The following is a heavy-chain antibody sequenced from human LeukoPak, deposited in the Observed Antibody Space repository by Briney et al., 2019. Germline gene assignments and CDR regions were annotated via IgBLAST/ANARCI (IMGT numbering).Heavy chain of an antibody. Sequence: PSETLSLTCTVSGGSISSYYWNWIRQPPGKGLEYIGYIYYSGYTNYNPSLKSRVTISVDTSKNQFSLKLSSVTAADTAVYYCARSSLAYCGGDCYYYYYYYMDVWGKGTTVTISS. V-gene: IGHV4-59*01. CDR2: IYYSGYT. D-gene: IGHD2-21*02. CDR1: GGSISSYY. J-gene: IGHJ6*03. CDR3: ARSSLAYCGGDCYYYYYYYMDV.